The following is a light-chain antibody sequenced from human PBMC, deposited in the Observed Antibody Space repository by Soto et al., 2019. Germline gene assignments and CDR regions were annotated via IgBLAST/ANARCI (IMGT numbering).Light chain of an antibody. CDR3: QQGYSFPVT. J-gene: IGKJ4*01. CDR1: QDIGDW. V-gene: IGKV1-12*01. CDR2: AAS. Sequence: DIQMTQSPSSMSASVGGRVSIICLASQDIGDWLAWYQQKPGKAPKLLVYAASSLQSGVPSRFSGSGSGTDFTLTISSLQPEDFATYYCQQGYSFPVTFGGGTKVDI.